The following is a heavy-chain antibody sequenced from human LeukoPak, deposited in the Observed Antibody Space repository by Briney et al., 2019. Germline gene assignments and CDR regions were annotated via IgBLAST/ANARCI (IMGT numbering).Heavy chain of an antibody. V-gene: IGHV3-74*01. CDR1: GFTFNTAW. D-gene: IGHD3-10*01. CDR3: ATDSGHAFSF. Sequence: GGSLGLSCAASGFTFNTAWMHWVRQAPGKGLVWVSRIYSDGSDTTYADSVKGRFTISRDNARNTLYLQMSSLRAEDTAVYYCATDSGHAFSFWGQGTMVTVSS. J-gene: IGHJ3*01. CDR2: IYSDGSDT.